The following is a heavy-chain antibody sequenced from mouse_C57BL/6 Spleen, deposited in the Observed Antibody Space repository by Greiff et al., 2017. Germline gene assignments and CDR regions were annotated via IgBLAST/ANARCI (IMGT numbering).Heavy chain of an antibody. CDR3: ARADYYYGSSSHYWYFDV. CDR2: IYPGDGDT. Sequence: QVKLKESGAELVKPGASVKISCKASGYAFSSYWMNWVKQRPGKGLEWIGQIYPGDGDTNYNGKFKGKATLTADKSSSTAYMQLSSLTSEDSAVYFCARADYYYGSSSHYWYFDVWGTGTTVTVSS. CDR1: GYAFSSYW. D-gene: IGHD1-1*01. J-gene: IGHJ1*03. V-gene: IGHV1-80*01.